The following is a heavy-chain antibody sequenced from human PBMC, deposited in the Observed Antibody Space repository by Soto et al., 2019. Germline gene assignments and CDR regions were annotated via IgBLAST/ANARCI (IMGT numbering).Heavy chain of an antibody. Sequence: QVQLQESGSGLVKPSQSLSLTCTVSGVSLNTADTWWSWIRQSPGKRLEFIGYYHSGGSTYYDASLRSRVIISADTSNRQFSLKLSSGTVADTAVYFCVRSRQMESGNDSGLDVWGQGTTVTVSS. V-gene: IGHV4-30-4*01. CDR2: YHSGGST. D-gene: IGHD1-1*01. J-gene: IGHJ6*02. CDR3: VRSRQMESGNDSGLDV. CDR1: GVSLNTADTW.